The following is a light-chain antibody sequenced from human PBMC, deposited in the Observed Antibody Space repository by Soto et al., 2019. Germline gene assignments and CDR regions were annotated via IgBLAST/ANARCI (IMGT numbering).Light chain of an antibody. J-gene: IGLJ7*01. CDR3: CSYAGSRTHAV. CDR2: EGS. V-gene: IGLV2-23*01. CDR1: SSDVGSYNL. Sequence: QSALTQPASVSGSPGQSITISCTGTSSDVGSYNLVSWYQQHPGKAPKLMIYEGSKRPSGVSNRFSGSKSGNTASLTISGLQPEDEADYYCCSYAGSRTHAVFGGGTQLTVL.